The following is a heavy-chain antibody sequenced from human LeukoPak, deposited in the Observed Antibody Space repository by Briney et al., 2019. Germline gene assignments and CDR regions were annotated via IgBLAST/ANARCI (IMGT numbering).Heavy chain of an antibody. D-gene: IGHD3-10*01. CDR2: ISSSSSYI. CDR3: ARDPAALWYGSGAESHHAFDI. V-gene: IGHV3-21*01. Sequence: GGSLRLSCAASGFTFSSYSMNWVRQAPGKGLEWVSSISSSSSYIYYADSVKGRFTISRDNAKNSLYLQMNSLRAEDTAVYYCARDPAALWYGSGAESHHAFDIWGQGTMVTVSS. CDR1: GFTFSSYS. J-gene: IGHJ3*02.